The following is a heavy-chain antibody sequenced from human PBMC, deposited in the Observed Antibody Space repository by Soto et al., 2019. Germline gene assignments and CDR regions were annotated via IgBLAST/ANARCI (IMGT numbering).Heavy chain of an antibody. Sequence: GGSLRLSCAASGFTFSSYAMHWVRQAPGKGLEWVAVISYDGSNKYYADSVKGRFTISRDNYKNTLYLQMNSLRAEDTAVYYCARDLAYSGYDVNTDYYGMDVWGQGTTVTVSS. CDR1: GFTFSSYA. D-gene: IGHD5-12*01. CDR3: ARDLAYSGYDVNTDYYGMDV. CDR2: ISYDGSNK. J-gene: IGHJ6*02. V-gene: IGHV3-30-3*01.